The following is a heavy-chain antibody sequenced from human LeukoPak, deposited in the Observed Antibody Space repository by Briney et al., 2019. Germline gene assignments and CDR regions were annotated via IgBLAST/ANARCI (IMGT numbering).Heavy chain of an antibody. CDR1: GFTFSSYA. V-gene: IGHV3-30-3*01. CDR2: ISYDGSNK. Sequence: PGRSLRLSCAASGFTFSSYAMHWVRQAPGKGLEWVAVISYDGSNKYYADSVKGRFTISRDNSKNTLYLQMNSLRAEDTAVYYCARVGGEPYGDYPPLYYFDYWGQGTLVTVSS. D-gene: IGHD4-17*01. CDR3: ARVGGEPYGDYPPLYYFDY. J-gene: IGHJ4*02.